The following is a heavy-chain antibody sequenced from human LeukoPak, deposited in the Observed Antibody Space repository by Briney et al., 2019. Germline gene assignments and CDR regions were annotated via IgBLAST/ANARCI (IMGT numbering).Heavy chain of an antibody. D-gene: IGHD1-26*01. V-gene: IGHV3-9*01. J-gene: IGHJ6*02. CDR1: GFTFDDYA. CDR2: INWNSGSI. CDR3: ARLVRSGSYPYYYYVMDV. Sequence: PGGSLRLSCAASGFTFDDYAIHWVRQAPWKGLEWVAGINWNSGSIDYADSVKGRFTISRDNAKNSLYLQMNSLRAEDTAVYYCARLVRSGSYPYYYYVMDVWGQGTTVTVSS.